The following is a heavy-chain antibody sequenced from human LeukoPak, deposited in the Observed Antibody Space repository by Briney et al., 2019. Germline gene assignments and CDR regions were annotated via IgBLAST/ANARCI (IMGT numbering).Heavy chain of an antibody. Sequence: PSETLSLTCSVSGGSISSGNCYWSWIRQPAGRGLEWIGRIHTRGSTNYNPSLKSRLTMSLDTSKDQFSLKLTSVTAADTAVYFCARAGGGTYYFDFWGQGTLVTVSS. D-gene: IGHD1-26*01. CDR2: IHTRGST. J-gene: IGHJ4*02. V-gene: IGHV4-61*02. CDR3: ARAGGGTYYFDF. CDR1: GGSISSGNCY.